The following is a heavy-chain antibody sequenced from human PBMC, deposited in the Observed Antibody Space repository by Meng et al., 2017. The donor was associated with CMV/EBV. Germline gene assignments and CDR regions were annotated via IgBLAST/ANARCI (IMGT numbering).Heavy chain of an antibody. CDR3: ALAEYSSSLFDY. V-gene: IGHV1-46*01. CDR2: INPSGGST. J-gene: IGHJ4*02. D-gene: IGHD6-13*01. CDR1: GYTFTSYY. Sequence: HVQLGQSGADVKKPGASAKVSCKAFGYTFTSYYMHWGRPAPGQGLEWMGIINPSGGSTSYAQKFQGRVTMTRDTSTSTVYMELSSLRSEDTAVYYCALAEYSSSLFDYWGQGTLVTVSS.